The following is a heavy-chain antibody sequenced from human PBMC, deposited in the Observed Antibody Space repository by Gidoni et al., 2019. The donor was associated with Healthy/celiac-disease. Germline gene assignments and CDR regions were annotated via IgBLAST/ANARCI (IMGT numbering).Heavy chain of an antibody. V-gene: IGHV3-33*01. CDR2: IWYDGSNK. Sequence: QVQLVESGGGVVQPGRSLRLSCAASGFTFSSYGMHWVRQAPGKGLEWVAVIWYDGSNKYYADSVKGRFTSSRDNSKNTLYLQMNSLRAEDTAVYYCARENIVATGGDFRYYYYYGMDVWGQGTTVTVSS. D-gene: IGHD5-12*01. J-gene: IGHJ6*02. CDR1: GFTFSSYG. CDR3: ARENIVATGGDFRYYYYYGMDV.